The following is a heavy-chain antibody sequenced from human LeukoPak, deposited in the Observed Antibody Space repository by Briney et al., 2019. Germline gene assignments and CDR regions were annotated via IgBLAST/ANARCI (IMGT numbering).Heavy chain of an antibody. CDR2: IIPMFGAV. Sequence: SVKVSCKASGGTFSSYVISWVRQAPGQGLQWMGGIIPMFGAVNYAQKFQGRVTITADKSTGTAYMELSSLRSEDTAVYYCVRDYDISGPQKNFFDYWGQGTLVTVSS. J-gene: IGHJ4*02. CDR3: VRDYDISGPQKNFFDY. D-gene: IGHD3-22*01. CDR1: GGTFSSYV. V-gene: IGHV1-69*06.